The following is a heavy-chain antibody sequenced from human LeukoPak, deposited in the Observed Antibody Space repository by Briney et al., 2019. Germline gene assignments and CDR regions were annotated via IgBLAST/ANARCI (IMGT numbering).Heavy chain of an antibody. Sequence: PSGTLSLTCGVSGGSISNTNWWSWVRQPPGKGLEWIGSIYYSGSTYYNPSLKSRVTISVDTSKNQFSLKLSSVTAADTAVYYCARLHHDSYYYYGMDVWGQGTTVTVSS. CDR3: ARLHHDSYYYYGMDV. J-gene: IGHJ6*02. V-gene: IGHV4-4*02. D-gene: IGHD2-21*02. CDR2: IYYSGST. CDR1: GGSISNTNW.